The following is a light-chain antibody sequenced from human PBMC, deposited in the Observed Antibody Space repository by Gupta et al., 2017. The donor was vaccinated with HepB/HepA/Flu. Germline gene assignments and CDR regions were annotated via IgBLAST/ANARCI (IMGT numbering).Light chain of an antibody. CDR3: QSYDTSLSGPV. V-gene: IGLV1-40*01. Sequence: QSVLTQPPSVSGAPGQRVTISCTGSSSNIGAAYDVQWYQQFPGAATKRIIDGDFKRPSGVKDRFAGSQSATSASRAINGLQADDEAEYYGQSYDTSLSGPVFGGGTKLTVL. J-gene: IGLJ2*01. CDR1: SSNIGAAYD. CDR2: GDF.